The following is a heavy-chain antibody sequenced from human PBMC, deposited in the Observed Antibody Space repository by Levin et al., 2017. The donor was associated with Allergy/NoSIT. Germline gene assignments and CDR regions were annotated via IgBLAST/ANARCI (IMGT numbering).Heavy chain of an antibody. CDR1: GGSVSSGTYY. CDR3: ARNRIIVSGGNDYYYGMDV. J-gene: IGHJ6*02. V-gene: IGHV4-61*01. Sequence: SQTLSLTCSVSGGSVSSGTYYWSWIRRPPGKGLEWIGYINYRGVTKYNPSLKSRVTISVDTAKNEFSLKVTSVTAADTAVYYCARNRIIVSGGNDYYYGMDVWGQGTTVTVSS. CDR2: INYRGVT. D-gene: IGHD5/OR15-5a*01.